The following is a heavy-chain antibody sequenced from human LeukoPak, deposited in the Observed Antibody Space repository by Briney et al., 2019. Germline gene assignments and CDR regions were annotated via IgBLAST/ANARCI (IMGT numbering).Heavy chain of an antibody. D-gene: IGHD2-15*01. CDR1: GYSFTGYY. J-gene: IGHJ4*02. CDR3: ARSLVVVAVSYDY. Sequence: GASVKVSCKASGYSFTGYYIHWVRQAPGQGLEWMGWINPNSGGTNYAQKFQGRVTMTRDTSISTAYMELSRLRSDDTAVYYCARSLVVVAVSYDYWGQGTLVTVSS. CDR2: INPNSGGT. V-gene: IGHV1-2*02.